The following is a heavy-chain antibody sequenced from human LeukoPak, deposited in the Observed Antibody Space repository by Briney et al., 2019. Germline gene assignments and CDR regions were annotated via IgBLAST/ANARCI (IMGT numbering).Heavy chain of an antibody. D-gene: IGHD3-10*01. CDR1: GCTVSSNY. Sequence: GGSLRLSCAASGCTVSSNYMSWVRQAPGKGLEWVSVIYSGGSTYYADSVKGRFTISRDNSKNTLYLQMNSLRAEDTAVYYCARGSLYMVRGVITDYWGQGTLVTVSS. CDR3: ARGSLYMVRGVITDY. J-gene: IGHJ4*02. CDR2: IYSGGST. V-gene: IGHV3-66*01.